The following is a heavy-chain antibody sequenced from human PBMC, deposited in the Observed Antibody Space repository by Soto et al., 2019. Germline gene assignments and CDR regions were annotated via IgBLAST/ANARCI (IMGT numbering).Heavy chain of an antibody. Sequence: SDTLSRSYILSGDSINTYYWILIPQPPGKGLEWIGYISDSGSTNYNPSLKSRVTISVDMSRNQFSLKLNSLIAADTAVYYCARLSSGGYYTMAYWGQGTLVT. CDR1: GDSINTYY. CDR3: ARLSSGGYYTMAY. CDR2: ISDSGST. D-gene: IGHD1-26*01. V-gene: IGHV4-59*08. J-gene: IGHJ4*01.